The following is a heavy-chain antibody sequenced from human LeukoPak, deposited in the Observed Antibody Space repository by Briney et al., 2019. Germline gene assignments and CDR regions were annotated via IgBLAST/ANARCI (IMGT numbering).Heavy chain of an antibody. V-gene: IGHV4-61*01. CDR1: GGSVSSGSYY. CDR3: ARDHCSSTSCHNWYFDL. Sequence: SETLSLTCTVSGGSVSSGSYYWSWIRQPPGKGLGWIGYIYYSGSTNYNPSLKSRVTISVDTSKNQFSLKLSSVTAADTAVYYCARDHCSSTSCHNWYFDLWGRGTLVTVSS. J-gene: IGHJ2*01. CDR2: IYYSGST. D-gene: IGHD2-2*02.